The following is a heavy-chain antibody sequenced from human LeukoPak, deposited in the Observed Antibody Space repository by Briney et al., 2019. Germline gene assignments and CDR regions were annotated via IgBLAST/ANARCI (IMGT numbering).Heavy chain of an antibody. J-gene: IGHJ4*02. Sequence: GGSLRLSCATSGFTFSSYGMHWVRQVPGKGLEWVTVISHDAKSTYHVDSVRGRFTISRDNSKNTLYLQMNSLRAEDTAVYYCARDSRYSGSLDYWGQGTLVTVSS. CDR2: ISHDAKST. CDR1: GFTFSSYG. CDR3: ARDSRYSGSLDY. V-gene: IGHV3-33*08. D-gene: IGHD1-26*01.